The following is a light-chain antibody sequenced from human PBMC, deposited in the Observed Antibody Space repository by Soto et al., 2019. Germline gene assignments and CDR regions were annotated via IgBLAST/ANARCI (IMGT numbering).Light chain of an antibody. CDR3: QYYDSFRT. V-gene: IGKV3-20*01. CDR2: GAS. Sequence: EIVLTQSPGTLSLSPGERATLSCRASQSVDSTYLTWYQQKPGQAPRLLIYGASGRATGVPDRFSGSGSGTEFTLTISRLEPEDFAVYFCQYYDSFRTFGQGTKVDIK. CDR1: QSVDSTY. J-gene: IGKJ1*01.